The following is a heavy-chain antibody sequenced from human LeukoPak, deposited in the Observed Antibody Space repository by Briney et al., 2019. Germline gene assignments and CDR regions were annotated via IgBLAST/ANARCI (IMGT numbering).Heavy chain of an antibody. CDR2: MNPNSGNT. CDR3: ARGLGIAVAGEVGDY. D-gene: IGHD6-19*01. CDR1: GYTFTSYD. V-gene: IGHV1-8*01. Sequence: GASVKVSCKASGYTFTSYDINWVRQATGQGLEWVGWMNPNSGNTGYAQKFQGRVTMTRNTSISTAYMELSSLRSEDTAVYYCARGLGIAVAGEVGDYWGQGTLVTVSS. J-gene: IGHJ4*02.